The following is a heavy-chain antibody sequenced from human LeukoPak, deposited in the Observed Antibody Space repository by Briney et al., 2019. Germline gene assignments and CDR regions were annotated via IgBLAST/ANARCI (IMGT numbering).Heavy chain of an antibody. D-gene: IGHD1-14*01. CDR2: IIPIFGTA. CDR1: GGTFSSYA. J-gene: IGHJ5*02. V-gene: IGHV1-69*05. CDR3: ARGPRNDP. Sequence: SVKVSCKASGGTFSSYAISWVRQAPGQGLEWMGGIIPIFGTANYAQKFQGRVTMTRDTSISTAYMELSGLTSDDTAVYFCARGPRNDPWGQGTLVTVSS.